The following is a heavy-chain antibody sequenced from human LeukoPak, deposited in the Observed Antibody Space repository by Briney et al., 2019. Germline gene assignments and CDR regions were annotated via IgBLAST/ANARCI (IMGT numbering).Heavy chain of an antibody. J-gene: IGHJ3*02. D-gene: IGHD3-16*01. CDR1: GGSISSYY. V-gene: IGHV4-59*12. Sequence: SETLSLTCTVSGGSISSYYWSWIRQPPGKGLEWIGYIYYSGSTNYNPSLKSRVTISVDTSKNQFSLKLSSVTAADTAVCYCARWAGDPNAFDIWGQGTMVTVSS. CDR2: IYYSGST. CDR3: ARWAGDPNAFDI.